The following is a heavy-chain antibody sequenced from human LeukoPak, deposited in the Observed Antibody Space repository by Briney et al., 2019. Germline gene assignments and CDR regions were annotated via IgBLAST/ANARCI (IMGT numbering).Heavy chain of an antibody. CDR3: ERDDREMLDY. J-gene: IGHJ4*02. Sequence: PGGSLRLSCAASGFKLIGYSMNWVRQAPGKGLEWVSSISSSSSYIYYADSVKGRFTISRDNAKNSLYLQMNSLRAEDTAVYYCERDDREMLDYWGQGTLVTVSS. CDR1: GFKLIGYS. V-gene: IGHV3-21*01. D-gene: IGHD5-24*01. CDR2: ISSSSSYI.